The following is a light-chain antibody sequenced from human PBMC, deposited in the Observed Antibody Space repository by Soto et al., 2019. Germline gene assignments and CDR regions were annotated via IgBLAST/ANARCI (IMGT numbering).Light chain of an antibody. CDR2: LGS. J-gene: IGKJ2*01. Sequence: EIVMTQSPPSLTVTPGEPASISCRSSQRLLHSNGNIFLDWYLQKPGQSPQLLIYLGSNRASGVPDRVSGSGAGTDFTLKISRVEAEDVGVYYCMQALQTPYTFGQVTKLEIK. V-gene: IGKV2-28*01. CDR3: MQALQTPYT. CDR1: QRLLHSNGNIF.